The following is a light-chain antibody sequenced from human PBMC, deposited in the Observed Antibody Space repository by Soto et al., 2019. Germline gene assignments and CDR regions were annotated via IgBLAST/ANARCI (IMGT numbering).Light chain of an antibody. CDR2: KAS. Sequence: DMQMTQSPSSLSASVGDRVTITWRGGQGISSWLAWYQQKPGKATRLLIYKASSFASGGASRFSVSGSGTDITLTTSCLYRDDFATCDWQQYKTFGQEIRVEIK. V-gene: IGKV1-5*03. CDR3: QQYKT. CDR1: QGISSW. J-gene: IGKJ1*01.